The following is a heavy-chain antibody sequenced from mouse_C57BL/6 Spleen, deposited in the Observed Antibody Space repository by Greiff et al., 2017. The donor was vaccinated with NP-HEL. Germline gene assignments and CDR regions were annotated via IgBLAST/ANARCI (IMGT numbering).Heavy chain of an antibody. CDR2: ISDGGSYT. CDR3: AGYGSSSWFAY. D-gene: IGHD1-1*01. CDR1: GFTFSSYA. V-gene: IGHV5-4*03. J-gene: IGHJ3*01. Sequence: EVKLVESGGGLVKPGGSLKLSCAASGFTFSSYAMSWVRQTPEKRLEWVATISDGGSYTYYPDNVKGRFTISRDNAKNNLYLQMSHLKSEDTAMYYCAGYGSSSWFAYWGQGTLVTVSA.